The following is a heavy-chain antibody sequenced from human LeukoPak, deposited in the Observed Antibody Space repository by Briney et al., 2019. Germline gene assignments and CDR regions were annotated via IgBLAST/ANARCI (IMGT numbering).Heavy chain of an antibody. V-gene: IGHV4-39*01. CDR1: GGSISSSTYY. CDR2: IYYSGST. J-gene: IGHJ5*02. D-gene: IGHD2-15*01. CDR3: ARVSAAKNWVDP. Sequence: SETLSLTCTVSGGSISSSTYYWGWIRQPPGKGLEWIGSIYYSGSTYYNPSLKSRVTISVDTSKNQFSLKLSSVTAADTAVYYCARVSAAKNWVDPWGQGTLVTVSS.